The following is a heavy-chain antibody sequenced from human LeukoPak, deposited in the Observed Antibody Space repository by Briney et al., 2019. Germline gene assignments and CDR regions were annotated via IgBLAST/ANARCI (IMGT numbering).Heavy chain of an antibody. V-gene: IGHV3-72*01. D-gene: IGHD3-10*01. CDR3: ASLYGSGKRWVDP. J-gene: IGHJ5*02. CDR2: TRNKANSYTT. Sequence: GGSLRLSCAASGFTFSDHYMDWVRQAPGKGLEGVGRTRNKANSYTTEYAACVKGRFAISRYDSKTSFYLQMNSLKTEDTAVYYCASLYGSGKRWVDPWGQGTLVTVSS. CDR1: GFTFSDHY.